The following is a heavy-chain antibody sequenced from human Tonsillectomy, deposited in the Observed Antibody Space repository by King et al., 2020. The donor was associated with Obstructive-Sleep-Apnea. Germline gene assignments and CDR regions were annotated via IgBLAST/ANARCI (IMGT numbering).Heavy chain of an antibody. CDR1: GGSIGSYY. V-gene: IGHV4-4*07. CDR3: ARADYYYYGMDV. J-gene: IGHJ6*02. Sequence: QLQESGPGLVKPSETLFLNCTVSGGSIGSYYWSWIRQPAGKGLEWIGHMYSSGSTNYNPSLKSRVTMSVDTSKNQFSLKLSSVTAADTAVYYCARADYYYYGMDVWGQGTTVTISS. CDR2: MYSSGST.